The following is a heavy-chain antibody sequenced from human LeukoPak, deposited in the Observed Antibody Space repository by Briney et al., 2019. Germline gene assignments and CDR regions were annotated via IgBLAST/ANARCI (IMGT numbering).Heavy chain of an antibody. CDR1: AGSISSYY. J-gene: IGHJ3*02. CDR2: IYYSGST. D-gene: IGHD3-10*01. Sequence: SETLSLTCTVSAGSISSYYWNWIRQPPGKGLEWIGFIYYSGSTNYNPSPKSRVTISVDTSKTQFSLNLRSVTAADTAVYYCARSLYYYGSDSFDIWGQGTMVTVSS. V-gene: IGHV4-59*01. CDR3: ARSLYYYGSDSFDI.